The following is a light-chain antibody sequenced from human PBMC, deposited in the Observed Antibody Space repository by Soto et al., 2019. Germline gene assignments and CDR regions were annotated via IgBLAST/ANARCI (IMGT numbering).Light chain of an antibody. CDR2: EVT. J-gene: IGLJ2*01. CDR1: SSDIGTYDY. Sequence: QSALTQPASVSGSPGQSITISWTGTSSDIGTYDYVSWYQQHPGKAPQLMIYEVTNRPSGVSNRFSGSKSGNTASLTISGLQAEDEADYYCSSYTTSSTVVIGGGTQLTVL. CDR3: SSYTTSSTVV. V-gene: IGLV2-14*01.